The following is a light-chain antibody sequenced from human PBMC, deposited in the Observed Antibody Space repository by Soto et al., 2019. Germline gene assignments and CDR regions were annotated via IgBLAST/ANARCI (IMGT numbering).Light chain of an antibody. Sequence: EIVLTQSPGILSLSPGERASLSCGASQSISSSFLAWYQQKPGQAPRLLIYGASSRATGIPDRFSGTGSETDFTLTISRLEPEDFALYYCQQRSNWPRTFGQGTKVEIK. CDR3: QQRSNWPRT. CDR2: GAS. CDR1: QSISSSF. V-gene: IGKV3D-20*02. J-gene: IGKJ1*01.